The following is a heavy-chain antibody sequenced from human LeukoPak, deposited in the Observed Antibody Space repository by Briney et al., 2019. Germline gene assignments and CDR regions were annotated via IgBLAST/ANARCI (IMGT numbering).Heavy chain of an antibody. CDR3: ARGLLRGVPGLDY. Sequence: GGSLRLSCAASGFTFTSYSMNWVHQAPGKGLEWVSYISSSSSIIYYGDSVKGRFTISRDNAKNSLYLQMNSLRDEDTAVYFCARGLLRGVPGLDYWGQGTLVTVSS. V-gene: IGHV3-48*02. J-gene: IGHJ4*02. CDR1: GFTFTSYS. CDR2: ISSSSSII. D-gene: IGHD3-10*01.